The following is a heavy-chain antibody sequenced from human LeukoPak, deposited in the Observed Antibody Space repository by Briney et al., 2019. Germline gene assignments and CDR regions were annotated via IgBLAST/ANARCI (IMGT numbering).Heavy chain of an antibody. V-gene: IGHV4-59*01. CDR3: ARAKKSVAGFFDY. CDR1: DDSITTY. D-gene: IGHD6-19*01. Sequence: PSETLSLTCTVSDDSITTYWSWVRQPPGKGLEWIGYIFYSGSTNYNPSLKSRVSISIDTSKNQLSLKLSSVTAADTAVYYCARAKKSVAGFFDYWGQGSLVIVSS. J-gene: IGHJ4*02. CDR2: IFYSGST.